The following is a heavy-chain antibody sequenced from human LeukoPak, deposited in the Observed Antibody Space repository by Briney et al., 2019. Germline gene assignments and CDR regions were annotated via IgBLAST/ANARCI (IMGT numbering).Heavy chain of an antibody. CDR2: IFYSGST. CDR1: GGSISSYY. Sequence: SETLPLTCTVSGGSISSYYWTWIRQPPGKGLEWIGYIFYSGSTNYNPSLKSRVTISVDTSKNQISLKLSSVTAADTAVYYCARLDHSSGWYVYWGQGTLVTVSS. CDR3: ARLDHSSGWYVY. J-gene: IGHJ4*02. D-gene: IGHD6-19*01. V-gene: IGHV4-59*01.